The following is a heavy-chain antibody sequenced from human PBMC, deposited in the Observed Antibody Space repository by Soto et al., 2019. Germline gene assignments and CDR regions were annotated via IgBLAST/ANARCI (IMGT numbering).Heavy chain of an antibody. CDR1: GFTFDDYA. CDR3: ANDISDKQQLIPYYFDY. J-gene: IGHJ4*02. Sequence: EVQLVESGGGLVQPGGSLRLSCAASGFTFDDYAMHWVRQAPGKGLEWVSGISWNSGSIGYADSVKGRFTISRDNAKNSLYLQMNSLRDEDKAVYYCANDISDKQQLIPYYFDYWGQGTLVTVSS. D-gene: IGHD6-13*01. V-gene: IGHV3-9*01. CDR2: ISWNSGSI.